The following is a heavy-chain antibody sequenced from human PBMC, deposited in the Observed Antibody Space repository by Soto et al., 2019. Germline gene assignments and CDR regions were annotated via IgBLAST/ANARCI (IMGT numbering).Heavy chain of an antibody. V-gene: IGHV3-33*01. CDR1: GFTFSTYG. Sequence: QVQLVESGGGGVQPGKSLRLSCTASGFTFSTYGMHWVRQAPGKGLEWVSVIWYDGSNKYNGDSLKGRFTISRDNSKNTLYLQMNNMRAEGTDVYSCGRDGALGDTAVVDSWGQGTLVTVSS. D-gene: IGHD5-18*01. CDR2: IWYDGSNK. J-gene: IGHJ4*02. CDR3: GRDGALGDTAVVDS.